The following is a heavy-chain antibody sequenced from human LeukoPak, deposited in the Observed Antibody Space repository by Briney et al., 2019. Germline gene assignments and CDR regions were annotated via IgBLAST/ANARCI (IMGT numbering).Heavy chain of an antibody. J-gene: IGHJ4*02. D-gene: IGHD3-9*01. Sequence: SQTLSLTCNVSGGSISSGGYYWTWIRQHPGKGLEWIGYIYYSGSTYYNPSLKSRVIISIDTSKNQFSLKLNSVTAADTAGYYCARAAHYDVLTGYSKPSPFDYWGQGTLVTVSS. CDR1: GGSISSGGYY. CDR3: ARAAHYDVLTGYSKPSPFDY. CDR2: IYYSGST. V-gene: IGHV4-31*03.